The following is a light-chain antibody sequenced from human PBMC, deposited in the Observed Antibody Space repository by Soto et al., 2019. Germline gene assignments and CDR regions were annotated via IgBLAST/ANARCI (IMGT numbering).Light chain of an antibody. CDR2: GAS. Sequence: EIVMTQSPATLSVSPGERATLSCRASQSVSSNLAWYQQKPGQAPRLLIYGASTRATDIPARFSGSGSGTEFTLTISSLQSEDFAVYYCQQYNNWTLSFGQGTKLEIK. J-gene: IGKJ2*01. CDR3: QQYNNWTLS. CDR1: QSVSSN. V-gene: IGKV3-15*01.